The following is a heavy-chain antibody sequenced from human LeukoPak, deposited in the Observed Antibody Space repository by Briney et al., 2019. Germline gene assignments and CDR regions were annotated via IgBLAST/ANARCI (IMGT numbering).Heavy chain of an antibody. V-gene: IGHV3-23*01. CDR3: AQGGYFAFDM. CDR1: GLTFSAYD. D-gene: IGHD2-2*03. Sequence: QPGGSLRLSCVGSGLTFSAYDMQWVRQAPGKGLEWVSGTSRSSGAHYTDSVKGRFTISRDNSKDTLYLQMDSLRAEDTAVYYCAQGGYFAFDMWGQGTMVTVSS. J-gene: IGHJ3*02. CDR2: TSRSSGA.